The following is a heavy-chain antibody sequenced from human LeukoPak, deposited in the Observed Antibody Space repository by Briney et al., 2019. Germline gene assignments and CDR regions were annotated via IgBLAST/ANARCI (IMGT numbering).Heavy chain of an antibody. CDR2: IYYSGST. V-gene: IGHV4-59*08. D-gene: IGHD3-22*01. J-gene: IGHJ3*02. CDR1: GGSISSYY. CDR3: ARPSTYYYDSSGHGAFDI. Sequence: SETLSLTCTVSGGSISSYYWSWIRQPPGKVLEWIGYIYYSGSTNYNPTLKSRVTMSVDTSKNQFSLKLSSVTAADTAVYYCARPSTYYYDSSGHGAFDIWGQGTMVTVSS.